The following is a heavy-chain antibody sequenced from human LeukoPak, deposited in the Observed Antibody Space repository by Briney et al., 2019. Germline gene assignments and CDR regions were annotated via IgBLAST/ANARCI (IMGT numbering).Heavy chain of an antibody. J-gene: IGHJ4*02. CDR3: AKANSPYYYDSSGYSTFDY. CDR1: GFTFSSYA. D-gene: IGHD3-22*01. CDR2: MSGSGVSP. V-gene: IGHV3-23*01. Sequence: GGSLRLSCAASGFTFSSYAMNWVRQAPGKGLERVSGMSGSGVSPYYADSVKGRFTMSRDNSKNTLYLQMNSLRAEDTAVYYCAKANSPYYYDSSGYSTFDYWGQGTLVTVSS.